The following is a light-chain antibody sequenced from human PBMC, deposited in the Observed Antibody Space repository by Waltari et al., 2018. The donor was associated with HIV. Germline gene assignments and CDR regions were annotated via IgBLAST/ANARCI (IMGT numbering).Light chain of an antibody. Sequence: QSVLTQPPSASGPPGQRVTISCSGGRPTIGPKLVNWYQLLPGRAPRLLIYATNQRPSGVPDRFSGSKSGTSASLAISGLQSEDEGDYYCATWDNGLNGRHVFGTGTQVTV. V-gene: IGLV1-44*01. J-gene: IGLJ1*01. CDR2: ATN. CDR3: ATWDNGLNGRHV. CDR1: RPTIGPKL.